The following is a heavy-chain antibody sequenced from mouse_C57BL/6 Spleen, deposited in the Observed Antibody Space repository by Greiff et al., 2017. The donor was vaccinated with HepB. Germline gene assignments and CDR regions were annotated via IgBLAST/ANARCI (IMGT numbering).Heavy chain of an antibody. CDR1: GYSITSGYY. V-gene: IGHV3-6*01. CDR2: ISYDGSN. CDR3: ARGGLYDYEAWFAY. Sequence: EVKLVESGPGLVKPSQSLSLTCSVTGYSITSGYYWNWIRQFPGNKLEWMGYISYDGSNNYNPSLKNRISITRDTSKNQFFLKLNSVTTEDTATYYCARGGLYDYEAWFAYWGQGTLVTVSA. D-gene: IGHD2-4*01. J-gene: IGHJ3*01.